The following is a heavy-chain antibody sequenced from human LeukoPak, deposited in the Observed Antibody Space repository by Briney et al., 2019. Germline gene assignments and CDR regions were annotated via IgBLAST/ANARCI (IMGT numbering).Heavy chain of an antibody. J-gene: IGHJ4*02. CDR1: GFTFSSYW. CDR2: IKQDGSEK. D-gene: IGHD6-13*01. Sequence: PGGSLRLSCAASGFTFSSYWMSWVRQAPGKGLEWVANIKQDGSEKYYVDSVEGRFTISRDNAKNSLYLQMNSLRAEDTAVYYCARAFPIAAAGPLTDWGQGTLVTVSS. V-gene: IGHV3-7*01. CDR3: ARAFPIAAAGPLTD.